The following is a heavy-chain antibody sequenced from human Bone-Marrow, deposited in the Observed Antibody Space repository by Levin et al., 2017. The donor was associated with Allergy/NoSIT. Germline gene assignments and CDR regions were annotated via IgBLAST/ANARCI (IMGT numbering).Heavy chain of an antibody. V-gene: IGHV3-23*01. CDR1: GFTFSSYA. CDR3: AKRLTSSSTWYYFDY. CDR2: ITHTGGHI. Sequence: PGGSLRLSCAASGFTFSSYAMSWVRQAPGKGLEWVSTITHTGGHIYYTDSVKGRFTISRDNSKNTLYLQMSSLTAEDTAVYYCAKRLTSSSTWYYFDYWGQGTLVTVSS. J-gene: IGHJ4*02. D-gene: IGHD6-13*01.